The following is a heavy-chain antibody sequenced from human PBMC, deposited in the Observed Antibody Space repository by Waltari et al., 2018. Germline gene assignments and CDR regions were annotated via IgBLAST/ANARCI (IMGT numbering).Heavy chain of an antibody. CDR3: ARDGRSGTRSFDY. CDR2: IYYSGST. J-gene: IGHJ4*02. D-gene: IGHD3-10*01. Sequence: QLQLQESGPGLVKPSETLSLTCTVSGGSISRSSYYWGWIRQPPGKGLEWIGSIYYSGSTYYNPSLKSRVTISVDTSKNQFSLKLSSVTAADTAVYYCARDGRSGTRSFDYWGQGTLVTVSS. V-gene: IGHV4-39*07. CDR1: GGSISRSSYY.